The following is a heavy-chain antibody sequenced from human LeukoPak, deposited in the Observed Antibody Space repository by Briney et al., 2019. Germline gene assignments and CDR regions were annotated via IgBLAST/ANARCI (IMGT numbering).Heavy chain of an antibody. CDR2: INYSGST. V-gene: IGHV4-39*07. Sequence: SETLSLTCTVSGGSISNTFYYWGWIRQPPGKGLEWIGSINYSGSTYYNPSLKSRVTISVDTSKNQFSLKLRSVTAADTAVYYCATSSGSYYYWGQGTLVTVSS. J-gene: IGHJ4*02. CDR3: ATSSGSYYY. CDR1: GGSISNTFYY. D-gene: IGHD1-26*01.